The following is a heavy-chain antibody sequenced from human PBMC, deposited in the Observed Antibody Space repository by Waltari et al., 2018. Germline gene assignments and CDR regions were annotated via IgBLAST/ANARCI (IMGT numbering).Heavy chain of an antibody. CDR3: ARGEYSGHFDY. Sequence: QVQLQESGPGLVKPSETLSLTCTVSGYSISSGYYWGWIRQPPGKGLEWIGSIYHSGSTYYNPSLKSRVTISVDPSKTQFSLKLGSVTAADTAVYYCARGEYSGHFDYWVQGTLVTVSS. D-gene: IGHD5-12*01. CDR2: IYHSGST. V-gene: IGHV4-38-2*02. J-gene: IGHJ4*02. CDR1: GYSISSGYY.